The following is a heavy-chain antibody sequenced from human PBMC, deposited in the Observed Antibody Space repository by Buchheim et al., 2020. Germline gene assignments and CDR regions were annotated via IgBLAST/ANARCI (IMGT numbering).Heavy chain of an antibody. D-gene: IGHD4-23*01. Sequence: QVLLVQSGADMKKPGSSVKVSCMASGDTLSTYAITWVRQAPGQGLQWMGGIIPILGTTTYSQKFRGRVTITADKSTSTANMELSRLTSEDTAIYYCATDLRGGYFDFWGQGTL. CDR1: GDTLSTYA. CDR2: IIPILGTT. CDR3: ATDLRGGYFDF. V-gene: IGHV1-69*06. J-gene: IGHJ4*02.